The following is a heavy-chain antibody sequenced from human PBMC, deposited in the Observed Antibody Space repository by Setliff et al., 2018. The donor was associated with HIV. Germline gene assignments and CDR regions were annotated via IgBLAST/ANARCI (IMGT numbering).Heavy chain of an antibody. CDR1: GGTFSKDA. J-gene: IGHJ5*02. D-gene: IGHD2-21*01. V-gene: IGHV1-69*13. CDR2: MIPIFSTT. Sequence: ASVKVSCKASGGTFSKDAINWVRAAPGQGLEWMGGMIPIFSTTTYAQKFHGRVTITADESTSTVYMEQSSLRPDDTAVYYCASDEGMTTRWCRFDPWGQGTLVTVSS. CDR3: ASDEGMTTRWCRFDP.